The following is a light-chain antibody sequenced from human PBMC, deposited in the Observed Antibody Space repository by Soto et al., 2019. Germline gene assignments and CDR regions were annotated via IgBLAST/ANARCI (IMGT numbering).Light chain of an antibody. Sequence: DIQMTQSPSSLTASVGDRVTITCRASQTISNTLNWYQQRPGKPPNLLIYASSTLQSGVPPRFSGGGSGTEFTVTISSLKPEDFATYYCQQTYSTPITFGQGTRLEIK. CDR1: QTISNT. V-gene: IGKV1-39*01. CDR2: ASS. CDR3: QQTYSTPIT. J-gene: IGKJ5*01.